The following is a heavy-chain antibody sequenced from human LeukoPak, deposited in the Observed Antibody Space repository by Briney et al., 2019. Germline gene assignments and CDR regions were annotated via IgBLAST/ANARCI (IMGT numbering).Heavy chain of an antibody. CDR2: ISGSGGTT. Sequence: PGGSLRLSCAASGFAFSNFAMSWVRQTPGKGLEWVSEISGSGGTTYYADSVKGRFTISRDNSKNTLDLQMDSLRAEDTAVYYCAKERSGYIPFDYWGQGSWSPSPQ. D-gene: IGHD5-18*01. CDR3: AKERSGYIPFDY. V-gene: IGHV3-23*01. CDR1: GFAFSNFA. J-gene: IGHJ4*02.